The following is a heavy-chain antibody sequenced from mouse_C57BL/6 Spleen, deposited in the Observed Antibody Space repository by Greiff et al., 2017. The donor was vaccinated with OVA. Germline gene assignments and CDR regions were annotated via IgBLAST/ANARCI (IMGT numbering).Heavy chain of an antibody. V-gene: IGHV1-39*01. J-gene: IGHJ4*01. D-gene: IGHD2-10*02. Sequence: VQLQQSGPELVKPGASVKISCKASGYSFTDYNMNWVKQSNGKSLEWIGVINPNYGTTGYNQKFKGKATLPVDQSSSTAYMQLNSLTSEDSAVYYWARGGYGRGDYAMDYWGQGTSVTVSS. CDR3: ARGGYGRGDYAMDY. CDR1: GYSFTDYN. CDR2: INPNYGTT.